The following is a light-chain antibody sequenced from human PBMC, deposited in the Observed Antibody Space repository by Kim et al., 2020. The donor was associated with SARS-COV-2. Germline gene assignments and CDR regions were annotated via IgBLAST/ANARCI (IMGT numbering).Light chain of an antibody. J-gene: IGLJ2*01. CDR3: QVWDSSSDHPV. CDR1: NIGDKS. V-gene: IGLV3-21*04. Sequence: TGNSARIPCGGNNIGDKSVHWYQQKPGQAPVLVIYYDSDRPSGIPERFSGSNSGNTATLTISRVEAGDEADYYCQVWDSSSDHPVFGGGTQLTVL. CDR2: YDS.